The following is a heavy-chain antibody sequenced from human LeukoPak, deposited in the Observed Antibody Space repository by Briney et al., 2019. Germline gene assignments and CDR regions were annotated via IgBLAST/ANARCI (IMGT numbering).Heavy chain of an antibody. D-gene: IGHD3-10*01. V-gene: IGHV4-34*01. J-gene: IGHJ3*02. CDR3: ARGDVLLWFGEPHGAFDI. CDR2: INHSGST. Sequence: SETLSLTCAVYGGSFSGYYWSWIRQPPGKGLEWIGEINHSGSTNYNPSLKSRVTISVDTSKNQFSLKLSSVTAADTAVYYCARGDVLLWFGEPHGAFDIWGQGTMVTVSS. CDR1: GGSFSGYY.